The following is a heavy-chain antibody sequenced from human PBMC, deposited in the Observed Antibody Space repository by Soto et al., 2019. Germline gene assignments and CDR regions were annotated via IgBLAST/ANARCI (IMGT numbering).Heavy chain of an antibody. CDR1: GFTFSSYE. Sequence: GGSLRLSCAASGFTFSSYEMNWVRQAPGKGLEWVSYISSSSSTIYYADSVKGRFTISRDNAKNSLYLQMNSLRAEDTAVYYCASTLNQVVPAAIDYWGQGTLVTVSS. D-gene: IGHD2-2*01. CDR3: ASTLNQVVPAAIDY. J-gene: IGHJ4*02. CDR2: ISSSSSTI. V-gene: IGHV3-48*03.